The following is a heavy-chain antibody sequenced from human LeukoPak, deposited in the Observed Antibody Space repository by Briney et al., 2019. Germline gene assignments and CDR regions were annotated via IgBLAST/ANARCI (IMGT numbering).Heavy chain of an antibody. J-gene: IGHJ4*02. CDR1: GYTFTGYY. CDR3: ARGKARYCSSTSCYYGY. CDR2: INPNSGGT. Sequence: GASVKVSCKASGYTFTGYYMHWVRQAPGQGLEWMGWINPNSGGTNYAQKFQGRVTMTRDTSISTAYMELSRLRSDDTAVYYCARGKARYCSSTSCYYGYWGQGTLATVSS. D-gene: IGHD2-2*01. V-gene: IGHV1-2*02.